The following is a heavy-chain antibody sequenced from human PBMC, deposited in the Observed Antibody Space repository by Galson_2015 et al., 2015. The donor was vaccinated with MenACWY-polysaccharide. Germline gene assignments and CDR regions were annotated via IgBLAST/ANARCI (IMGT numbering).Heavy chain of an antibody. CDR3: ARGHYGLDV. CDR2: ISKSGDSI. Sequence: LRLSCAASGFSLGAWYMSWIRQAPGKGLEWLSYISKSGDSIYYGDSVKGRFAISRDNAKNSLYLQLNSLEVEDTAIYYCARGHYGLDVWGRGTTVTVSS. V-gene: IGHV3-11*01. CDR1: GFSLGAWY. J-gene: IGHJ6*02.